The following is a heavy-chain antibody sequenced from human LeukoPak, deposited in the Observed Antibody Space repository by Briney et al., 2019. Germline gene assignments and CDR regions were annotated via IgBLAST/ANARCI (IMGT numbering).Heavy chain of an antibody. Sequence: GESLKISCKGSGYTFTTYWIGWVRRMPGKDLEWMGIIYPGDSETKYSPSFQGQVTISADKSISTAYLQWSSLKASDTAMYYCARHGSGYSYGYLPIDYWGQGTLVTVSS. V-gene: IGHV5-51*01. D-gene: IGHD5-18*01. J-gene: IGHJ4*02. CDR3: ARHGSGYSYGYLPIDY. CDR1: GYTFTTYW. CDR2: IYPGDSET.